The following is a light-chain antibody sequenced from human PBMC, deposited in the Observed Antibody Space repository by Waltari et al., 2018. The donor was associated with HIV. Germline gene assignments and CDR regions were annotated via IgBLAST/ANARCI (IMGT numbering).Light chain of an antibody. CDR2: GAS. V-gene: IGKV3-15*01. Sequence: EXVMTQSPATLSVSPGERATLSCRXSXXVXSTLAWYQQKPGQAPRLLIYGASTRATGIPTXFSXSGXXXXFXXTIXXLXXEXFAXYYCQQYXKWPPWTFGXGTKVXIK. CDR1: XXVXST. J-gene: IGKJ1*01. CDR3: QQYXKWPPWT.